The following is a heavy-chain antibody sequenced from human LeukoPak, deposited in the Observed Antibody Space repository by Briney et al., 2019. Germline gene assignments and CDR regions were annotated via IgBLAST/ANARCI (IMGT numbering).Heavy chain of an antibody. Sequence: GGSLRLSCAASGFTVSNNYMSWVRQAPGKGLEWVSAIYSGGSTYYADSVKGRFTISRHSSKNTLYLQMNSLRPEDTAVYYCARTKYCSGTSCPGVDPWGQGTLVTVSS. J-gene: IGHJ5*02. D-gene: IGHD2-15*01. V-gene: IGHV3-53*04. CDR3: ARTKYCSGTSCPGVDP. CDR1: GFTVSNNY. CDR2: IYSGGST.